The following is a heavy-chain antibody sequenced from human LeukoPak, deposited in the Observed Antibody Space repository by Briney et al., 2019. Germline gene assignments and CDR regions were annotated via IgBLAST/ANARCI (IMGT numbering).Heavy chain of an antibody. J-gene: IGHJ6*02. CDR1: GGTFSSYA. CDR3: AREVSASYYYYYGMDV. Sequence: SVKVSCKASGGTFSSYAISWVRQAPGQGLEWMGRIIPILGIANYAQEFQGRVTITADKSTSTAYMELSSLRSEDTAVYYCAREVSASYYYYYGMDVWGQGTTVTVSS. V-gene: IGHV1-69*04. CDR2: IIPILGIA. D-gene: IGHD2-8*01.